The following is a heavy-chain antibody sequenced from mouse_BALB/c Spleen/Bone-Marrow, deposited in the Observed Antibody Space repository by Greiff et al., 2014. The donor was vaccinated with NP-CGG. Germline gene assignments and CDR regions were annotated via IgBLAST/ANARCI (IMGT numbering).Heavy chain of an antibody. CDR2: IFPGTVTP. CDR1: GYTFTSYW. Sequence: QVQLQQSGAELVKPGASVKLSCKTSGYTFTSYWIQWVKQRPGQGLGWIGEIFPGTVTPYYNEKFKGEATLTIDTSSSTASMQLSSLTPEDSAVYFCARRGYGYLDYWGQGTTLTVSS. CDR3: ARRGYGYLDY. D-gene: IGHD2-10*02. V-gene: IGHV1S132*01. J-gene: IGHJ2*01.